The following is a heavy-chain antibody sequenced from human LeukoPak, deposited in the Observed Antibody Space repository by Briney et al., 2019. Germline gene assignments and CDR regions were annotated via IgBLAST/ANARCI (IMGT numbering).Heavy chain of an antibody. D-gene: IGHD4-17*01. CDR1: GGSFSGYY. Sequence: SETLSLTCTVYGGSFSGYYWSWIRQPPGKGLEWIGEINHSGSTNYNPSLKSRVTISVDTSKNQFSLKLSSMTAADTAVYYCARSHDYGDNFDYWGQGTLVTVSS. CDR2: INHSGST. CDR3: ARSHDYGDNFDY. V-gene: IGHV4-34*01. J-gene: IGHJ4*02.